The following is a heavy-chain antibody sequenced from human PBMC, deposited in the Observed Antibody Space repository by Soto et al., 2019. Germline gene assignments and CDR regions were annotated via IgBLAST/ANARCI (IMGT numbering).Heavy chain of an antibody. CDR1: GGTFSSYA. D-gene: IGHD3-22*01. CDR2: IIPIFGTA. V-gene: IGHV1-69*01. CDR3: ARDYYDSSGYYSNAFDI. J-gene: IGHJ3*02. Sequence: QVQRVQSGAVVKKPGSSVKVSCKASGGTFSSYAISWVRQAPGQGLEWMGGIIPIFGTANYAQKFQGRVTITADESTSTAYMELSSLRSEDTAVYYCARDYYDSSGYYSNAFDIWGQGTMVTVSS.